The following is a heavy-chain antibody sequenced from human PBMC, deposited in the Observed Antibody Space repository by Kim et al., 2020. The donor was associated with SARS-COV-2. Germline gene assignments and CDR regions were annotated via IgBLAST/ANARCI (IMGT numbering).Heavy chain of an antibody. Sequence: PSRTSRVTITVDTSKNHFSLKLSSVTAADTALFYCARHSSSGTYYPFDYWGQGTLVTVSS. V-gene: IGHV4-39*01. J-gene: IGHJ4*02. D-gene: IGHD1-26*01. CDR3: ARHSSSGTYYPFDY.